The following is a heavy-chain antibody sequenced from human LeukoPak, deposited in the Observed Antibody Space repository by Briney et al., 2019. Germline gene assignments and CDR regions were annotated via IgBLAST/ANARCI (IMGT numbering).Heavy chain of an antibody. CDR1: GYTFTGYY. J-gene: IGHJ5*02. Sequence: ASVKVSCNVAGYTFTGYYMFWVRQAPGQGLEWMGRINPNSGGTNYAQKFQGRVTMTRDTSISTAYMELSRLRSDDTAVYYCARGYCSGGSCYSVENWFDPWGQGTLVTVSS. D-gene: IGHD2-15*01. V-gene: IGHV1-2*06. CDR2: INPNSGGT. CDR3: ARGYCSGGSCYSVENWFDP.